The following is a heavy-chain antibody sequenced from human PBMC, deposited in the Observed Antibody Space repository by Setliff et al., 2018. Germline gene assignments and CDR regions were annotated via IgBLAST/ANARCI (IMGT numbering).Heavy chain of an antibody. V-gene: IGHV4-59*10. J-gene: IGHJ4*02. CDR1: GGSFSGYY. CDR2: IYIGGSA. CDR3: TRNFLGWLARF. D-gene: IGHD6-19*01. Sequence: SETLSLTCAVYGGSFSGYYWSWIRQPAGKGLEWIGHIYIGGSANYNPSLKSRVTMSADTSKNQFSLKLKSVTAADTAVYYCTRNFLGWLARFWGRGTLVTVSS.